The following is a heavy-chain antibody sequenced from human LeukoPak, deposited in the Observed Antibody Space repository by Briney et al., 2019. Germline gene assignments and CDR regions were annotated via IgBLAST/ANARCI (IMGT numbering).Heavy chain of an antibody. CDR2: IYYSGST. CDR3: ARTWVSSGPNFNWYFDL. D-gene: IGHD4/OR15-4a*01. V-gene: IGHV4-39*01. Sequence: SETLFLTCTVSGGSISSSSYYWGWIRQPPGKGLEWIGSIYYSGSTYYNPSLKSRVTISVDTSKNQFSLKLSSVTAADTAVYYCARTWVSSGPNFNWYFDLWGRGTLVTVSS. CDR1: GGSISSSSYY. J-gene: IGHJ2*01.